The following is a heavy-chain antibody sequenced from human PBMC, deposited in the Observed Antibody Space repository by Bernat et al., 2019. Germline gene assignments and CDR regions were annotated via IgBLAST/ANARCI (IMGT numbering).Heavy chain of an antibody. V-gene: IGHV4-34*01. CDR1: GGSFSGYY. J-gene: IGHJ3*02. Sequence: QVQLQQWGAGLLKPSETLSLTCAVYGGSFSGYYWSWIRQPPGKGLEWIGEINHSGSTNYNPSLKSRVTISVDTSKNQFSLKLSSVTAADTAVYYCARGRGVRSWFAFDIWGQGTMVTVSS. CDR3: ARGRGVRSWFAFDI. CDR2: INHSGST. D-gene: IGHD3-10*01.